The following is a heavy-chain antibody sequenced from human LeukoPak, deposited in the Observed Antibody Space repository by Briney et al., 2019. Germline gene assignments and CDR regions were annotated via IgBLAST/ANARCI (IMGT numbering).Heavy chain of an antibody. CDR3: ARVVASTSIDS. Sequence: SETLSLTCTVSGYSINSGYFWGWVRQPPGKGPKWIGSIFHSGSVYYNPSLRSRVTISVDTSKNQVSLKVTSVTAADTALYYCARVVASTSIDSWGQGILVTVSS. V-gene: IGHV4-38-2*02. CDR2: IFHSGSV. D-gene: IGHD2-15*01. CDR1: GYSINSGYF. J-gene: IGHJ4*02.